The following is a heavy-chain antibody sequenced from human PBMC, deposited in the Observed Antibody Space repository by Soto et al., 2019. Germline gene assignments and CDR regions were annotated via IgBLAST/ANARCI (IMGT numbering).Heavy chain of an antibody. J-gene: IGHJ6*02. CDR3: AKGLGEYYFGLDV. V-gene: IGHV4-34*01. Sequence: ASETLSLTCEVYGGSFSGYYWGWIRQPPGKGLEWIGEINSSGRSKYTSPLKSRVTISVDTSKNQFSLKMHSVTAADTATYYCAKGLGEYYFGLDVWGQGTTVTVSS. CDR1: GGSFSGYY. CDR2: INSSGRS.